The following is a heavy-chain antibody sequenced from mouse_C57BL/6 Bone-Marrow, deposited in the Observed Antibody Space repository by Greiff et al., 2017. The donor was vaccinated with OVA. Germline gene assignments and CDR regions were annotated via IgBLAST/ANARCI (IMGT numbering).Heavy chain of an antibody. CDR1: GYTFTDYY. Sequence: VQLQQSGPELVKPGASVKISCKASGYTFTDYYMNWVKQSHGKSLEWIGDINPNNGGTSYNQKFKGKATLTVDKSSSTAYMELRSLTSEDSAVYYCARRLRDDWGQGTTLTVSS. CDR3: ARRLRDD. V-gene: IGHV1-26*01. CDR2: INPNNGGT. J-gene: IGHJ2*01.